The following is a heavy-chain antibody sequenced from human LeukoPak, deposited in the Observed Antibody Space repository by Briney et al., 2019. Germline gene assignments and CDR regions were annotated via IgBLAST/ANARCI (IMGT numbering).Heavy chain of an antibody. CDR2: IWNDGNNK. D-gene: IGHD1-26*01. V-gene: IGHV3-33*01. J-gene: IGHJ6*02. Sequence: PGRSLRLSCVASGFTFSGYGMQWVRQAPGKGLEWVALIWNDGNNKYYADSVKGRITISRDNSKNTLYLQMNSLRAEDTAVYYCARALYSGSFYGMDVWGQGTTVTVSS. CDR1: GFTFSGYG. CDR3: ARALYSGSFYGMDV.